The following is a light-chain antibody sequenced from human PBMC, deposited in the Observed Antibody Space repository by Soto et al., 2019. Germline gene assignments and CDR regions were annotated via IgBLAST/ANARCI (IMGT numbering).Light chain of an antibody. V-gene: IGLV2-11*01. CDR3: CSYAGSYSHYV. CDR2: DVT. Sequence: QSALTQPRSVSGSPGQSVTISCTGTSSDVGGYDFVSWYQHHPGKAPKLMIYDVTRRPSGVPDRFSGSKSGNTASLTISGLQAEDEADYYCCSYAGSYSHYVFGTGTKVTVL. J-gene: IGLJ1*01. CDR1: SSDVGGYDF.